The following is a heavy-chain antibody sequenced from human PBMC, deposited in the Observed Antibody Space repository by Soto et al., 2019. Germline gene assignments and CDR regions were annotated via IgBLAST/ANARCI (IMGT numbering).Heavy chain of an antibody. CDR3: ACGAYRGGDGFDY. D-gene: IGHD2-21*02. J-gene: IGHJ4*02. CDR1: GGSISSGDYY. V-gene: IGHV4-30-4*01. CDR2: SYYSGST. Sequence: SETLSLTCTVSGGSISSGDYYWSWIRQPPGKGLEWIGYSYYSGSTYYEPSLDTRDSLSADTCNNAYSLNLSSVTGLNTAVYYCACGAYRGGDGFDYWGQGTLVTVSS.